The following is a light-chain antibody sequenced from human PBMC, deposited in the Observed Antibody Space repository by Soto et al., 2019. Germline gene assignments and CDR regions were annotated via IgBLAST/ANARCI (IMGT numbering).Light chain of an antibody. CDR3: SSYAGSTDYV. CDR1: SSDVGGYNY. J-gene: IGLJ1*01. CDR2: EVN. V-gene: IGLV2-8*01. Sequence: QSVLTQPASVSGSPGQSISISCTGTSSDVGGYNYVSWYQQHPGKAPKLMIYEVNKRPSGVPDRFSGSKSGNTASLTVSGLQAEDEADYYCSSYAGSTDYVFGTGTKVTVL.